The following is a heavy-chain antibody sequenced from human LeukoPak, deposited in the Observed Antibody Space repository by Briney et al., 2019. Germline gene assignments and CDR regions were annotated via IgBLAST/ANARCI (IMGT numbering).Heavy chain of an antibody. D-gene: IGHD6-13*01. Sequence: SETLSLTCSVYGGSFSGYYWSWIRHPPGKGLEWIGEIIHSGSTNYNPSLKSRVTISIDTSKTQFSLKLSSVTAADTSVYYCARGRYSSSWYFAGPVYWGQGTLVTVSS. J-gene: IGHJ4*02. CDR2: IIHSGST. V-gene: IGHV4-34*01. CDR1: GGSFSGYY. CDR3: ARGRYSSSWYFAGPVY.